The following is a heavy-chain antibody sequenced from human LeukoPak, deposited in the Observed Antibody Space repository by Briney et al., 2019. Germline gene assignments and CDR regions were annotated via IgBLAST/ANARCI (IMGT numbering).Heavy chain of an antibody. V-gene: IGHV4-34*01. CDR2: INPSGSP. Sequence: PSETLSLTCAVYGDSLSRYYWTWIRQPPGKGLEWLGEINPSGSPDYNPSLKSRATISLDTSKNQFSLRLASVTAADTALYYCARVRHDPLEYYYYIDVWATGTTVTVSS. CDR3: ARVRHDPLEYYYYIDV. CDR1: GDSLSRYY. D-gene: IGHD2/OR15-2a*01. J-gene: IGHJ6*03.